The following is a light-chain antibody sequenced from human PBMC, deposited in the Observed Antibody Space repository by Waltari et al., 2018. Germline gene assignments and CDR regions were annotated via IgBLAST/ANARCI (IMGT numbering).Light chain of an antibody. CDR1: QSTWV. CDR3: ETGGHGTWV. V-gene: IGLV4-69*01. J-gene: IGLJ3*02. CDR2: VNSDGSH. Sequence: QSTWVIAWLQQQPGKGPRYLMQVNSDGSHRKGDEIPDRFSGSSSGAERYLTISSLQSEDEADYYCETGGHGTWVFGGGTKLTVL.